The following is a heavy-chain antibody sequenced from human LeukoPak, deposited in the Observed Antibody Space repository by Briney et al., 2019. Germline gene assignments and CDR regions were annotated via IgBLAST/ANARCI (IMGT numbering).Heavy chain of an antibody. CDR3: TRDPVAVPGYYYFGVDV. D-gene: IGHD3/OR15-3a*01. V-gene: IGHV3-49*04. J-gene: IGHJ6*02. CDR2: IKSKVYGATK. CDR1: GFTFGDAA. Sequence: PGGSLSLSCTASGFTFGDAAVGWVRQAPGKGLEWVGFIKSKVYGATKHYGASVEGGFTMSRDDSQNIAYLQMNSLKIEDTAVYYCTRDPVAVPGYYYFGVDVWGQGTTVTVSS.